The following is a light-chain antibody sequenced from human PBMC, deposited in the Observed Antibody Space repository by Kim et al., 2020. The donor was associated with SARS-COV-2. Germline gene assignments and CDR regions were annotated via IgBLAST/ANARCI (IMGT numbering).Light chain of an antibody. CDR3: QQSSSAPYT. CDR1: QSINRN. Sequence: ASVGDRVTITCRASQSINRNLNWSQQKPGKAPNLLIFGASSLQIRVPSRFSGSGSGTDFTLTISSLQPEDFATYYCQQSSSAPYTFGPGTKVDIK. CDR2: GAS. J-gene: IGKJ2*01. V-gene: IGKV1-39*01.